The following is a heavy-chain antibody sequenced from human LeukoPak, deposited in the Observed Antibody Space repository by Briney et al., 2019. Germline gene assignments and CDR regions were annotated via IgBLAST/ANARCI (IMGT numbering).Heavy chain of an antibody. CDR2: INPNSGGT. Sequence: ASVKVSCKASGYTFTDYYIHWVRQAPGQGLEWMGRINPNSGGTNYAQKFQGRVTMTRDTSISTAYMELSRLRSDDTAVYYCARDWGRPGTSLYYFDYWGQGTLVTVSS. CDR3: ARDWGRPGTSLYYFDY. D-gene: IGHD3-16*01. V-gene: IGHV1-2*06. CDR1: GYTFTDYY. J-gene: IGHJ4*02.